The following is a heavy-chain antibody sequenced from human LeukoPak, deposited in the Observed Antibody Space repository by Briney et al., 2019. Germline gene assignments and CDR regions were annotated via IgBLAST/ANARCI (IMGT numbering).Heavy chain of an antibody. D-gene: IGHD5-18*01. CDR1: GFTFSDYY. V-gene: IGHV3-11*06. CDR3: ARGGYSYGWYYYYGMDV. CDR2: ISSSSSYT. Sequence: GGSLRLSCAASGFTFSDYYMSWIRQAPGKGLEWVSYISSSSSYTNYADSVKGRFTISRDNAKNSLYLQMNSLRAEDTAVYYCARGGYSYGWYYYYGMDVWGQGTTVTVSS. J-gene: IGHJ6*02.